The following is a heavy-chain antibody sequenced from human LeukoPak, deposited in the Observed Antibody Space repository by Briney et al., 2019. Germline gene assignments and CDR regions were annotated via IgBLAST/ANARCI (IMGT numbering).Heavy chain of an antibody. CDR1: GFTFSSYW. CDR2: IKQDGSEK. J-gene: IGHJ3*02. Sequence: GGSLRLSCAASGFTFSSYWMSWVRQAPGKGLEWVANIKQDGSEKYYVDSVKGRFTISRDNAKNSLYLQMNSLRAEDTAVYYCARDRDSGSYLGAFDIWGQGTMVTVSS. V-gene: IGHV3-7*01. CDR3: ARDRDSGSYLGAFDI. D-gene: IGHD1-26*01.